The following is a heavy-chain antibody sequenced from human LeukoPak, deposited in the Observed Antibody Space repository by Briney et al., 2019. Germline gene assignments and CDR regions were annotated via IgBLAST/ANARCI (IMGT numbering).Heavy chain of an antibody. CDR3: ARQPSFDAIDI. Sequence: GASVKVSCKTTGYTFTGYFLNWERQAPGQGPEWMGWINPNSGGPNYAQEFQGRVTMTRDTSISTAYMELSRLRSDDTAVYYCARQPSFDAIDIWGQGTMVTVSS. CDR2: INPNSGGP. J-gene: IGHJ3*02. CDR1: GYTFTGYF. V-gene: IGHV1-2*02. D-gene: IGHD2-2*01.